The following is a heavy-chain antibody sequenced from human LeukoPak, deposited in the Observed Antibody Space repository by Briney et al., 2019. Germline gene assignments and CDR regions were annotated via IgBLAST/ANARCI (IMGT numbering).Heavy chain of an antibody. CDR3: AKATHTVTTYSVDY. D-gene: IGHD4-11*01. CDR1: GFTFSNYA. J-gene: IGHJ4*02. CDR2: ITGSGAVT. V-gene: IGHV3-23*01. Sequence: GGSLRLSCAASGFTFSNYAMTWVRQAPGKGLAWVSTITGSGAVTYYADSVEGRFTISRDNSKKTLYLHMNSLRAEDTAVYYCAKATHTVTTYSVDYWGQGTLVTVSS.